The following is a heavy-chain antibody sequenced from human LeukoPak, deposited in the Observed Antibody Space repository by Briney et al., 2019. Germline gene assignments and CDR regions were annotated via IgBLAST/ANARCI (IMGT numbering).Heavy chain of an antibody. J-gene: IGHJ5*02. CDR2: INTITGNP. CDR3: ARSEFVVPAASENWFDP. V-gene: IGHV7-4-1*02. D-gene: IGHD2-2*01. CDR1: GYTFTNFA. Sequence: ASVKVSCKASGYTFTNFAINWVRQAPGQGPEWMGWINTITGNPTYAQGFTGRFVFSLDTSVSTAYLQISSLKAEDTAVYYCARSEFVVPAASENWFDPWGQGTLVTVSS.